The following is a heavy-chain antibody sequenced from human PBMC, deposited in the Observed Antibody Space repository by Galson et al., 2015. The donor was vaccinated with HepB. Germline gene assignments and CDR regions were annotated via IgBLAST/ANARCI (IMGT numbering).Heavy chain of an antibody. CDR2: ISPILGIT. Sequence: SVKVSCKASGNSFSIYAMRWVRQAPGQGLEWMGGISPILGITNYAQKFQDRVTITADKSTGTAFMELSSLRSEDTAVYYCARADDCWSGYSDAGTSGWFDSWGQGTLVTVSS. J-gene: IGHJ5*01. CDR3: ARADDCWSGYSDAGTSGWFDS. CDR1: GNSFSIYA. V-gene: IGHV1-69*10. D-gene: IGHD3-3*01.